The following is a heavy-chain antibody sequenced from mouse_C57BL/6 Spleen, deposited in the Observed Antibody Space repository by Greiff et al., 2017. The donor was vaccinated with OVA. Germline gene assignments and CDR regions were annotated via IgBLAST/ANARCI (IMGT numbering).Heavy chain of an antibody. CDR2: INYDGSST. CDR1: GFTFSDYY. Sequence: EVHLVESEGGLVQPGSSMKLSCTASGFTFSDYYMAWVRQVPEKGLEWVANINYDGSSTYYLDSLKSRFIISRDNAKNILYLQMSSLKSEDTATYYCARDHDCNWYFDVWGTGTTVTVSS. V-gene: IGHV5-16*01. J-gene: IGHJ1*03. CDR3: ARDHDCNWYFDV.